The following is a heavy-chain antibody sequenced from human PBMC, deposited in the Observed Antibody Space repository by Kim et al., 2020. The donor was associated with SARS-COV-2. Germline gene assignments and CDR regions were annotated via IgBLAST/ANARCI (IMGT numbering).Heavy chain of an antibody. V-gene: IGHV3-30*18. Sequence: GGSLRLSCAISGFMLTKYDMHWVRQAPGKGLEWVAGISYDGSNEYYRDSVKGRFRISIDHFTPIVYLHLPSLGPEDPALYFCAKEGQLGGMSQLFGLDV. CDR3: AKEGQLGGMSQLFGLDV. J-gene: IGHJ6*01. D-gene: IGHD6-6*01. CDR1: GFMLTKYD. CDR2: ISYDGSNE.